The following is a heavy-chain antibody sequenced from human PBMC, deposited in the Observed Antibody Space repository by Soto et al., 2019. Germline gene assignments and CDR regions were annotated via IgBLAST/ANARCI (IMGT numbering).Heavy chain of an antibody. D-gene: IGHD2-8*01. CDR3: AKDLKLYSAYYFDD. J-gene: IGHJ4*02. Sequence: GGSLRLSCAASGFTFSSYALSWVRQAPGKGLECVSAISASGGSTYYADSVKGRFTISRDNSKNTLYLQMNSLRAEDTAVYYCAKDLKLYSAYYFDDWGQGTLVTVSS. V-gene: IGHV3-23*01. CDR2: ISASGGST. CDR1: GFTFSSYA.